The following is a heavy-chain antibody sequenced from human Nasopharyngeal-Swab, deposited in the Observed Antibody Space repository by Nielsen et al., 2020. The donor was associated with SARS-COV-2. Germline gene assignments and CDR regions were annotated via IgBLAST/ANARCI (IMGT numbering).Heavy chain of an antibody. CDR3: ARISPIPDSYYDAFDI. CDR1: GFTFSGSA. V-gene: IGHV3-73*01. D-gene: IGHD2-21*01. CDR2: IRSKANNYAT. Sequence: GESLKISCAASGFTFSGSAMQWVRQASGKGLQWVGRIRSKANNYATTYAASVKGRFTISRDDSRNTAYPQMNSLKTEDTGVYYCARISPIPDSYYDAFDIWGQGTMVTVSS. J-gene: IGHJ3*02.